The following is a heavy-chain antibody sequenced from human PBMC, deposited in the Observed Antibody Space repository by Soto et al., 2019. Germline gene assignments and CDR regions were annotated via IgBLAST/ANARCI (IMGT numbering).Heavy chain of an antibody. CDR1: GSTFDDYA. D-gene: IGHD3-9*01. V-gene: IGHV3-9*01. J-gene: IGHJ4*02. CDR2: ISWNSGSI. CDR3: AKVSRLRYFDWLPNYFDY. Sequence: EVQLVESGGGLVQPGRSLRLSCAASGSTFDDYAMHWVRQAPGKGLEWVSGISWNSGSIGYADSVKGRFTISRDNAKNSLYLQMNSLRAEDTALYYCAKVSRLRYFDWLPNYFDYWGQGTLVTVSS.